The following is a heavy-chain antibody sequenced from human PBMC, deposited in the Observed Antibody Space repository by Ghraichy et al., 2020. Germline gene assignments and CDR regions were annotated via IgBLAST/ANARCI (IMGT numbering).Heavy chain of an antibody. D-gene: IGHD3-22*01. CDR2: IIPILGIA. V-gene: IGHV1-69*04. CDR1: GGTFSSYA. J-gene: IGHJ5*02. Sequence: SVKVSCKASGGTFSSYAISWVRQAPGQGLEWMGRIIPILGIANYAQKFQGRVTITADKSTSTAYMELSSLRSEDTAVYYCAREGYYDSSGYAHDPWGQGTLVTVSS. CDR3: AREGYYDSSGYAHDP.